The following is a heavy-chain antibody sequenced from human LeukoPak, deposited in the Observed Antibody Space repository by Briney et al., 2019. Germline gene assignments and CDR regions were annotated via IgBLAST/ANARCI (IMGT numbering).Heavy chain of an antibody. CDR3: ARWGRWLHRYYFDY. Sequence: SGGSLRLSCAASGFTVSSNYMNWVRQAPGKGLEWVSYISSSGSTIYYADSVKGRFTISRDNAKNSLYLQMNSLRAEDTAVYYCARWGRWLHRYYFDYWGQGTLVTVSS. J-gene: IGHJ4*02. V-gene: IGHV3-48*03. D-gene: IGHD5-24*01. CDR2: ISSSGSTI. CDR1: GFTVSSNY.